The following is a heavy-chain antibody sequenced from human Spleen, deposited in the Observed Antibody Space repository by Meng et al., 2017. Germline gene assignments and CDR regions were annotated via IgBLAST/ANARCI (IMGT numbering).Heavy chain of an antibody. CDR1: GGSISSGGYY. D-gene: IGHD6-19*01. CDR3: ARDRIAVAGIAEDYYYYYGMNV. J-gene: IGHJ6*02. CDR2: IYYSGST. V-gene: IGHV4-31*03. Sequence: SETLSLTCTVSGGSISSGGYYWSWIRQHPGKGLEWIGYIYYSGSTYYNPSLKSRVTISVDTSKNQFSLKLSSVTAADTAVYYCARDRIAVAGIAEDYYYYYGMNVWGQGTTVTVSS.